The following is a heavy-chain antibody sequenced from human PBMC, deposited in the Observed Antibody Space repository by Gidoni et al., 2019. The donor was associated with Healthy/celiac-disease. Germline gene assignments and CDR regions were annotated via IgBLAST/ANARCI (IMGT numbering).Heavy chain of an antibody. V-gene: IGHV3-30-3*01. D-gene: IGHD2-15*01. CDR3: ARDDRRDGYSGDKRLDY. J-gene: IGHJ4*02. CDR2: ISYDGSNK. CDR1: GFTFSSYA. Sequence: QVQLVESGGGVVQPGRSMRLSCAASGFTFSSYAMHWVRQAPGKVLEWVAVISYDGSNKYYADSVKGRFTISRDNSKNTLYLQMNSLRAEDTAVYYCARDDRRDGYSGDKRLDYWGQGTLVTVSS.